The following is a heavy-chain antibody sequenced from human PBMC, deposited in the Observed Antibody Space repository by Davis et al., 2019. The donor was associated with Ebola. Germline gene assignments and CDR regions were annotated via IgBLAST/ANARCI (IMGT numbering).Heavy chain of an antibody. D-gene: IGHD5-24*01. V-gene: IGHV4-39*01. J-gene: IGHJ4*02. CDR3: ARGGMATTRVDY. CDR2: IYYSGST. CDR1: GGSISSSSYY. Sequence: SETLSLTCTVSGGSISSSSYYWGWIRQPPGKGLEWIGSIYYSGSTYYNPSLKSRVTISVDTSKNQFSLKLSSVTAADTAVYYCARGGMATTRVDYWGQGTLVTVSS.